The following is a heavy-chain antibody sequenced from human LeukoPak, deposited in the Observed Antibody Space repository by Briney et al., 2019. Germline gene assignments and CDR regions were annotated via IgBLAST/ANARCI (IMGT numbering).Heavy chain of an antibody. CDR3: ARDIAAAPGGY. CDR1: GGSISSYY. D-gene: IGHD6-13*01. CDR2: IYYSGST. V-gene: IGHV4-59*01. Sequence: PSETLSLTCTVSGGSISSYYWSWIRQPPGKGLEWIGYIYYSGSTNYNPSLKSRVNISVDTSKNQFSLKLSSVTAADTAVYYCARDIAAAPGGYWGQGTLVTVSS. J-gene: IGHJ4*02.